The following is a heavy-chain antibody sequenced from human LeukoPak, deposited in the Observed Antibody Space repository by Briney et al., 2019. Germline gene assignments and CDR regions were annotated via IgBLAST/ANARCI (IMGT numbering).Heavy chain of an antibody. D-gene: IGHD4/OR15-4a*01. V-gene: IGHV4-61*02. J-gene: IGHJ6*03. Sequence: PSQTLSLTCTVSGGSISSGTYYWSWIRQPAGKGLEWVGRIYTSGSTNYNPSLKSRATISVDTSKNQFSLELSSVTAADTAVYYCARVVEVYGATPAYYYYYMDVWGKGTTVTISS. CDR3: ARVVEVYGATPAYYYYYMDV. CDR1: GGSISSGTYY. CDR2: IYTSGST.